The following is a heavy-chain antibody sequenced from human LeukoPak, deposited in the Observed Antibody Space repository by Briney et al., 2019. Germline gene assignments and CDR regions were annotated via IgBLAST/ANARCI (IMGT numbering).Heavy chain of an antibody. CDR1: GGTFNNSP. D-gene: IGHD4-17*01. Sequence: PEASVKVSCKASGGTFNNSPITWVRQAPGQGLEWVGRIIPLLAIANYAPKFQGRVTITADKSTTTAYMEVNSLRSEDTAVYYCATENCHVTMVTNFAYWGQGTLVTGSS. CDR3: ATENCHVTMVTNFAY. CDR2: IIPLLAIA. V-gene: IGHV1-69*04. J-gene: IGHJ4*02.